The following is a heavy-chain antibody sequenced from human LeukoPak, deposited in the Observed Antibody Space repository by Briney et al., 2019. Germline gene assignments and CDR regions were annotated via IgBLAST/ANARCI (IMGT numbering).Heavy chain of an antibody. D-gene: IGHD6-13*01. CDR1: GYSFTGYY. CDR2: INPKGGGI. CDR3: AREYIAAAGIYYGMDV. Sequence: ASVKVSCKASGYSFTGYYIHWARQAPGQGLEWMGWINPKGGGINYAPEFQGRVTMTRDTSISTAYMELSSLRSEDTAVYYCAREYIAAAGIYYGMDVWGQGTTVTVSS. V-gene: IGHV1-2*02. J-gene: IGHJ6*02.